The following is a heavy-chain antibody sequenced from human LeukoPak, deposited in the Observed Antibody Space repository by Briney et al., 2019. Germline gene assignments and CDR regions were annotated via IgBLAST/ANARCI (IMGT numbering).Heavy chain of an antibody. J-gene: IGHJ4*02. V-gene: IGHV4-34*01. Sequence: SETLSLTCAVYGGSFSSYYWSWIRQPPGKGLEWIGEINHSGSTNYNPSLKSRVTISVDTSKNQFSLKLSSVTAADTAVYYCASRVPKQAVYYGSGSLRYWGQGTLVTVSS. CDR1: GGSFSSYY. CDR2: INHSGST. D-gene: IGHD3-10*01. CDR3: ASRVPKQAVYYGSGSLRY.